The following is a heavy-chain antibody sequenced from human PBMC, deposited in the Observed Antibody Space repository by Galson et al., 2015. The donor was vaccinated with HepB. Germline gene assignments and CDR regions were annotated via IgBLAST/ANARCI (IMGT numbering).Heavy chain of an antibody. J-gene: IGHJ4*02. CDR1: GYTFSNYW. V-gene: IGHV3-7*01. CDR2: INQDGSEI. CDR3: ARVGDDY. Sequence: SLRLSCAGSGYTFSNYWMSWVRQAPGKGLEWVASINQDGSEIHYVDSVKGRFTISRDNPRNSLFLQMHSLRAEDTALYYCARVGDDYWGQGTLVTVSS.